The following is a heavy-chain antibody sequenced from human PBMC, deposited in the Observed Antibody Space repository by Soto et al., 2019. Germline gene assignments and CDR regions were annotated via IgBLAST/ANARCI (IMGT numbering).Heavy chain of an antibody. CDR2: IKSKSVGGTT. V-gene: IGHV3-15*01. J-gene: IGHJ4*02. Sequence: EVQLVESGGGLVKPGGSLTLSCAASGFSFSNVWMSWVRQAPGKGLEWVGHIKSKSVGGTTDYTAPLKGRITISRDASRDTLMLQMNSLKTQNTAVYYCTTYSTQTLCYGGRCWTVQMNIPASWGQVVLV. CDR3: TTYSTQTLCYGGRCWTVQMNIPAS. D-gene: IGHD2-15*01. CDR1: GFSFSNVW.